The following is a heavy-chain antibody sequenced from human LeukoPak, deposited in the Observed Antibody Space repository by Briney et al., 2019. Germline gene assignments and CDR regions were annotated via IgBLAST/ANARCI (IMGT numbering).Heavy chain of an antibody. D-gene: IGHD3-22*01. CDR3: VRLRRNSDTTGFYYYYDF. Sequence: GGSLRLSCAASGYTFSSYSINWVRQAPGKGLEWVSSISVRSNYIYYADSVRGRFRISRDDARDSLYLQMNSLRAEDTAVYYCVRLRRNSDTTGFYYYYDFWGQGTLVTVPS. V-gene: IGHV3-21*01. J-gene: IGHJ4*02. CDR2: ISVRSNYI. CDR1: GYTFSSYS.